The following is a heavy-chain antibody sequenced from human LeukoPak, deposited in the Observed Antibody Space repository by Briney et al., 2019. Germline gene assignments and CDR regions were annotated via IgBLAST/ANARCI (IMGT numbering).Heavy chain of an antibody. J-gene: IGHJ4*02. CDR2: IYHSGST. CDR3: ARLNWGTFDY. CDR1: GYSISSGYY. V-gene: IGHV4-38-2*02. Sequence: PSETLSLTCTVSGYSISSGYYWGWIRQPPGKGLEWIGSIYHSGSTYYNPSLKSRVTISVDTSKNQFSLKLSSVTAADTAVYYCARLNWGTFDYWGQGTLVTVSS. D-gene: IGHD7-27*01.